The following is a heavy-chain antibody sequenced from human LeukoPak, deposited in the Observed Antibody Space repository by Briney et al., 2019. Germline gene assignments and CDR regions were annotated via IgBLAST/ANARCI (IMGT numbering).Heavy chain of an antibody. CDR1: GGSISSYY. J-gene: IGHJ3*02. CDR3: ARQPKTTTYYDFWSGYSPHAFDI. D-gene: IGHD3-3*01. CDR2: ISDIGST. V-gene: IGHV4-59*08. Sequence: PSETLSLTCTVSGGSISSYYWSWIRQPPGKGLEWIAYISDIGSTNYNPSLKSRVTISVDTSKNQFSLKLSSVTAADTAVYYCARQPKTTTYYDFWSGYSPHAFDIWGQGTMVTVSS.